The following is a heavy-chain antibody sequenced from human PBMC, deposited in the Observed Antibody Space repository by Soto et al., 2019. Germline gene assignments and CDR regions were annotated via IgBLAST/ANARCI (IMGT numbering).Heavy chain of an antibody. Sequence: PGGSLRLSCAASGFTFSSYAMHWVRQAPGKGLEWVAVISYDGSNKYYADSVKGRFTISRDNSKNTLYLQMNSLRAEDTAVYYCARVTHSNRYNWNDPFDYWGQGTLVTVSS. CDR3: ARVTHSNRYNWNDPFDY. V-gene: IGHV3-30-3*01. J-gene: IGHJ4*02. CDR1: GFTFSSYA. CDR2: ISYDGSNK. D-gene: IGHD1-1*01.